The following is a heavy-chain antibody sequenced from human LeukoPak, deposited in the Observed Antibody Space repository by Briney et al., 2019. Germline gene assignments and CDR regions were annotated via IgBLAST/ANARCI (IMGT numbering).Heavy chain of an antibody. CDR2: IRYDGNNK. D-gene: IGHD6-19*01. Sequence: GGSLRLSCAASGFTFDDYGMTWVRQAPGKGLEWVAVIRYDGNNKYYAGSVKGRFTISRDNSKNMLYLQMNSLGTEDTAVYYCAKDRWGAVASFDYWGQGTLVTVSS. V-gene: IGHV3-30*02. J-gene: IGHJ4*02. CDR3: AKDRWGAVASFDY. CDR1: GFTFDDYG.